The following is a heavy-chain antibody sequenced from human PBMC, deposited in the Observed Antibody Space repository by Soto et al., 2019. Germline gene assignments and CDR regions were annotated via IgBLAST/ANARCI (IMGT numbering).Heavy chain of an antibody. CDR3: AKKTRDSSYAFDI. CDR2: ISSSGSTI. J-gene: IGHJ3*02. Sequence: GGSLRLSCAASGFTFSSYEMNWVRQAPGKGLEWVSYISSSGSTIYYADSVKGRFTISRDNAKNSLYLQMNSLRAEDTAVYDCAKKTRDSSYAFDIWGQGTRVPVSS. V-gene: IGHV3-48*03. D-gene: IGHD6-19*01. CDR1: GFTFSSYE.